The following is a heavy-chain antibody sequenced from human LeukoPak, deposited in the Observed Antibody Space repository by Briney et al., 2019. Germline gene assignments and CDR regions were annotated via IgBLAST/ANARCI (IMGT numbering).Heavy chain of an antibody. J-gene: IGHJ4*02. V-gene: IGHV3-7*01. D-gene: IGHD6-19*01. CDR3: ARDAIPV. Sequence: GGSLRLSCAASGFSFSNYWMSWVRQAPGKGLEWVANINQDGGEKYYVDSVKGRFTISRDNAKNSLYLQMNSLRAEDTAVYYCARDAIPVGGQGTLVTVSS. CDR1: GFSFSNYW. CDR2: INQDGGEK.